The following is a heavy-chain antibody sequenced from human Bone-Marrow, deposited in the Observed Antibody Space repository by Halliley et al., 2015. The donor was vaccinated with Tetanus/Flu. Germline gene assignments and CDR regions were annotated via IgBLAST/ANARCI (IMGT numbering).Heavy chain of an antibody. Sequence: YDGSNKYYADSVKGRFTISRDNSKNTLYLQMNSLRAEDTAVYYCARGDLSGYYRFYYSYGMDVWGQGTTVTVSS. V-gene: IGHV3-33*01. CDR2: YDGSNK. J-gene: IGHJ6*02. CDR3: ARGDLSGYYRFYYSYGMDV. D-gene: IGHD3-3*01.